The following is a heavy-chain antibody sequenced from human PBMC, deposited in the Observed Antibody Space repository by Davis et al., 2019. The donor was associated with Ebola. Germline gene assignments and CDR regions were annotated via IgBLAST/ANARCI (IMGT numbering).Heavy chain of an antibody. V-gene: IGHV1-18*01. Sequence: ASVKVSCKASGGTFSSYAISWVRQAPGQGLEWMGWISAYNGNTHYAQKPQGRVTMTPDTSTSTAYMELRSLRADDTAVYYCARDRERRYSYSKSPQDHGMDVWGQGTTVIVSS. CDR1: GGTFSSYA. CDR3: ARDRERRYSYSKSPQDHGMDV. D-gene: IGHD5-18*01. CDR2: ISAYNGNT. J-gene: IGHJ6*02.